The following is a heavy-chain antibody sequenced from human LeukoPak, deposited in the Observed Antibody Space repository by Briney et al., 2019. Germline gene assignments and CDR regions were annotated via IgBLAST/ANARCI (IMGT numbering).Heavy chain of an antibody. CDR2: IIPIFGTA. Sequence: ASVKVSCKASGGTFSNYAFNWVRQAPGQGLEWMGGIIPIFGTANYAQKFQGRVTITADESTSTAYMELSSLRSEDTAVYYCASDGSTTYYMDVWGKGTTVTVSS. D-gene: IGHD2/OR15-2a*01. CDR1: GGTFSNYA. J-gene: IGHJ6*03. V-gene: IGHV1-69*13. CDR3: ASDGSTTYYMDV.